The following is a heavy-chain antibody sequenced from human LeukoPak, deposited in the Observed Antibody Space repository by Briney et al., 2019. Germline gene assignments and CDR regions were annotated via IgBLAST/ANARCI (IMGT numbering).Heavy chain of an antibody. D-gene: IGHD1-26*01. CDR2: IRSKAYGGTT. Sequence: GRSLRLSCTASGFTFGGYAMSWFRQAPGKGLGWVGFIRSKAYGGTTEYAASVKGRFTISRDDSKSITYLQTNSLKTEDTAVYYCTTEKVGATGLGRSFDYWGQGTLVTVSS. J-gene: IGHJ4*02. CDR1: GFTFGGYA. CDR3: TTEKVGATGLGRSFDY. V-gene: IGHV3-49*03.